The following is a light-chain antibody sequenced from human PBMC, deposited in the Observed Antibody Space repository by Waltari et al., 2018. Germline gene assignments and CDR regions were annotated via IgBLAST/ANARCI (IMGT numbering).Light chain of an antibody. J-gene: IGLJ2*01. V-gene: IGLV2-11*01. CDR2: DVS. Sequence: QSALTQPRSVSGSPGQSVTISCTGTSNDVGGSNYVSWYQQHPGKAPKLMIYDVSKRPSGVPDRFSASKSGNTASLTISGLQAEDEADYYCCSYAGSYTVVFGGGTKLTVL. CDR3: CSYAGSYTVV. CDR1: SNDVGGSNY.